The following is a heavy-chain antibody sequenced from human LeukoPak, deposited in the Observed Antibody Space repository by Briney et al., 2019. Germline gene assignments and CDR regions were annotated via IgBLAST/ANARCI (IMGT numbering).Heavy chain of an antibody. J-gene: IGHJ5*02. CDR2: INAGNGNT. V-gene: IGHV1-3*01. D-gene: IGHD6-13*01. Sequence: ASVKVSCKASGYTFTNYAMQWVRQAPGQRLEWMGWINAGNGNTRYSQRFQGRVTITRDTSASTVYMEVTSLRSEDTAVYYCARQDVSSSWYLNWFDPWGQGTLVTVSS. CDR3: ARQDVSSSWYLNWFDP. CDR1: GYTFTNYA.